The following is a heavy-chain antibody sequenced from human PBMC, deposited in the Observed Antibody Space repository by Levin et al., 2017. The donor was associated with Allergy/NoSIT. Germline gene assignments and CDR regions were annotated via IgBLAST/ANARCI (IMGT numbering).Heavy chain of an antibody. J-gene: IGHJ2*01. CDR1: GYTFTGNY. D-gene: IGHD2-15*01. CDR2: LNPNSGGR. CDR3: ARDRGGGYCSGGSCYSWYFDL. Sequence: GGSLRLSCKASGYTFTGNYMHWVRQAPGRGLEWMGWLNPNSGGRNYAQEFQGRVTMTRDTSTSTAYMELSRLRSDDTAVYYCARDRGGGYCSGGSCYSWYFDLWGRGTLVTVSS. V-gene: IGHV1-2*02.